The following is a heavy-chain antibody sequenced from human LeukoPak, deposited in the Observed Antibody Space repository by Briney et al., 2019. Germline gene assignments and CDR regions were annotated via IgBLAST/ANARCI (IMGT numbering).Heavy chain of an antibody. CDR2: ISSSGST. V-gene: IGHV4-4*07. Sequence: KPSETLSLTCIVPGGSTSGYYRCSIWQPARKRVEWIGRISSSGSTNYNPSLKSRVTMSVDTSKNQFSLKLSSVTAADTAVYYCARFQSDAFDRWGQGTLVTVSS. CDR3: ARFQSDAFDR. J-gene: IGHJ3*02. CDR1: GGSTSGYY.